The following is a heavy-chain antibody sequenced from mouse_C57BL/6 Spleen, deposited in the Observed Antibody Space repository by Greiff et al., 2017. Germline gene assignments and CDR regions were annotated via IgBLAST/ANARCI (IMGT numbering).Heavy chain of an antibody. V-gene: IGHV1-50*01. J-gene: IGHJ4*01. CDR3: ARRGGEYYYAMDY. Sequence: QVQLQQSGAELVKPGASVKLSCKASGYTFTSYWMQWVKQRPGQGLEWIGEIDPSDSYTNYNQKFKGKATLTVDTSSSTAYMQLSSLTSEDSAVYYCARRGGEYYYAMDYWGQGTSVTVSS. CDR1: GYTFTSYW. CDR2: IDPSDSYT.